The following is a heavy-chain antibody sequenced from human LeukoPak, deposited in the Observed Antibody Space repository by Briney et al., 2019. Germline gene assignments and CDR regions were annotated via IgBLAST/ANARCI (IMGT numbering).Heavy chain of an antibody. V-gene: IGHV4-38-2*02. D-gene: IGHD3-22*01. J-gene: IGHJ5*02. Sequence: SETLSLTCTVSSYSISNGYYWVWIRQPPGKGLEWIGSIYLTGSTYYNPSLKSRVTISMDTSNNQLSLKLSSVTAADTAVYYCVRPYYYDSRIDPWGQGILVTVSS. CDR3: VRPYYYDSRIDP. CDR2: IYLTGST. CDR1: SYSISNGYY.